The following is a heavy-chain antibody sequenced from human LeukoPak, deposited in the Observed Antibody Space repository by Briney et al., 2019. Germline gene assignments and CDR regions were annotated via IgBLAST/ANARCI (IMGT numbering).Heavy chain of an antibody. CDR3: ARLSGYCSGGYCYFDY. D-gene: IGHD2-15*01. CDR2: ISPNSGGT. J-gene: IGHJ4*02. CDR1: GYTFTGYY. V-gene: IGHV1-2*02. Sequence: ASVKVSCKAFGYTFTGYYMHWVRQAPGQGLEWMGWISPNSGGTDYAQKFQGRVTLTRDTSISTAYMELSGLRSDDTAVYYCARLSGYCSGGYCYFDYWGQGTLVTVSS.